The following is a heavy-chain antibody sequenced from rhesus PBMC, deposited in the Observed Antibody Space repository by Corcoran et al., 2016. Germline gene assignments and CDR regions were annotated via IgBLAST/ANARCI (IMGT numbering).Heavy chain of an antibody. D-gene: IGHD2-39*02. V-gene: IGHV1-111*02. CDR1: GYTFTAYY. CDR2: FDPDEPKA. CDR3: ATYGACSGGVCY. J-gene: IGHJ4*01. Sequence: EVQLVQSGAEVKKPGASVKISCKASGYTFTAYYLHWVRQAPGKGREWRGRFDPDEPKAIHSQKCQERGTITADTSTDTAYMELSSLRSEDTAVYYCATYGACSGGVCYWGQGVLVTVSS.